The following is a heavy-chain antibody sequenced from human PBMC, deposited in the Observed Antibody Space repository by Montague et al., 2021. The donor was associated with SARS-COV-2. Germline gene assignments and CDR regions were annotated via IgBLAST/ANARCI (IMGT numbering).Heavy chain of an antibody. CDR3: AKDSYYYGLGYGMDV. D-gene: IGHD3-10*01. CDR2: SSGSDGGT. V-gene: IGHV3-23*01. J-gene: IGHJ6*02. CDR1: GFTFSNSA. Sequence: YLRLSCAAPGFTFSNSAMNWVRQAPGKGLEWVSGSSGSDGGTHYADSVKGRFTISRDNSKNVLYLQMNSLRAEDTALYYCAKDSYYYGLGYGMDVWGQGTTVTVSS.